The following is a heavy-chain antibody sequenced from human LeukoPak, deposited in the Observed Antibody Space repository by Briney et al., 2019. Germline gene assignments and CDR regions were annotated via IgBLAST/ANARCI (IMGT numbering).Heavy chain of an antibody. Sequence: GGSLRLSCAASGFTFSSNWMHWVRQAPGKGLVWVSRIISNENSATYADSVKGRFTISRDNSKNTLYLQMNSLRAEDTAVYYCARSIADYYDSSGFDYWGQGTLVTVSS. D-gene: IGHD3-22*01. J-gene: IGHJ4*02. CDR3: ARSIADYYDSSGFDY. CDR1: GFTFSSNW. V-gene: IGHV3-74*01. CDR2: IISNENSA.